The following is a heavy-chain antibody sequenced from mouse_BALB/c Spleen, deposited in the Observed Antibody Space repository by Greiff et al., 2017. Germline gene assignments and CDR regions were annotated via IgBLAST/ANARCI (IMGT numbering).Heavy chain of an antibody. V-gene: IGHV1-7*01. Sequence: QVHVKQSGAELAKPGASVKMSCKASGYTFTSYWMHWVKQRPGQGLEWIGYINPSTGYTEYNQKFKDKATLTADKSSSTAYMQLSSLTSEDSAVYYCARRDYGSSPDYWGQGTTLTVSS. CDR3: ARRDYGSSPDY. J-gene: IGHJ2*01. CDR2: INPSTGYT. CDR1: GYTFTSYW. D-gene: IGHD1-1*01.